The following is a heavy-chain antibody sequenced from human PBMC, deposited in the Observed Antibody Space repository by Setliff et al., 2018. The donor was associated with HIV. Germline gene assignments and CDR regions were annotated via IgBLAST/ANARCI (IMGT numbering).Heavy chain of an antibody. V-gene: IGHV4-30-4*02. CDR2: IYYDGDT. Sequence: SETLSLTCTVSGGSISSGDFYWSWIRQPPGKGLEWTGYIYYDGDTYYQPSLKSRVTISGDTSNNQFSLNLTSVTTADTAVYYCARPVSKNFYGMDVWGLGTTVTVSS. J-gene: IGHJ6*02. CDR1: GGSISSGDFY. CDR3: ARPVSKNFYGMDV.